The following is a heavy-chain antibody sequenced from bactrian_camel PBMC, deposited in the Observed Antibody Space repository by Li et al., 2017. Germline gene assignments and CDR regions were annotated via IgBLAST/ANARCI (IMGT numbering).Heavy chain of an antibody. CDR2: IDDDSSTT. CDR1: GFIFSGHW. Sequence: VQLVESGGGLVQPGGSLKLSCAASGFIFSGHWMYWLRQAPGKGLEYVSAIDDDSSTTRYADSVKDRFTISRDNAKNTLYLQMHSLKTEDTAVYYCATDYMFRGRGNYWGQGTQVTVS. V-gene: IGHV3S1*01. J-gene: IGHJ4*01. CDR3: ATDYMFRGRGNY.